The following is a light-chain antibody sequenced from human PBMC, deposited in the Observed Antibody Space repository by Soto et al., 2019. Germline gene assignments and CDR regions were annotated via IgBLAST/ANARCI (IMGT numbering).Light chain of an antibody. CDR3: LQFYSHPRT. V-gene: IGKV1-39*01. J-gene: IGKJ1*01. CDR1: RTIDNY. Sequence: MQMTHAPSSRCASLGERGRMTCLASRTIDNYLHWYQQKPGKAPKLLIYAASSLQSGVPSRFSGSGSGTNITLTIIGLQSEDFAPYYFLQFYSHPRTDGRGTKVDIK. CDR2: AAS.